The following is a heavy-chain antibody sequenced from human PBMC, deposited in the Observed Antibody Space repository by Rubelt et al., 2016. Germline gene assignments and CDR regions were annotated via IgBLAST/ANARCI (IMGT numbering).Heavy chain of an antibody. CDR1: GGSISSSSYY. V-gene: IGHV4-39*01. CDR3: ARLSSGWYYFDY. Sequence: QLQLQESGPGLVKPSETLSLTCTVSGGSISSSSYYWGWIRQPPGKGLEWIGRNYYSGSTYYNPSLKSRVTISVDTSKNQFALKLSSVTAADTAVYYCARLSSGWYYFDYWGQGTLVTVSS. J-gene: IGHJ4*02. D-gene: IGHD6-19*01. CDR2: NYYSGST.